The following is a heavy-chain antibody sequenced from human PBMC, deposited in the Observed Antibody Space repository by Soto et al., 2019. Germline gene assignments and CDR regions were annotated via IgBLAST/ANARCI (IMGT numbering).Heavy chain of an antibody. CDR1: GGTFSNHA. CDR3: ARGDDFYYYYGVDG. V-gene: IGHV1-69*06. D-gene: IGHD3-16*01. J-gene: IGHJ6*02. Sequence: QVQLVQSGAEVKKPGSSVKVSCKASGGTFSNHAISWVRQAPGQGLEWMGGITPLFGTANYAQKFQGRVTIIADILTPTDYMERNSLTSEDTAVYYCARGDDFYYYYGVDGWGQGTTVTVSS. CDR2: ITPLFGTA.